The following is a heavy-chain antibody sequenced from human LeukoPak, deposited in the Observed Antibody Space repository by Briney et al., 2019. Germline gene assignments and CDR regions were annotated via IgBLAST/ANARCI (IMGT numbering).Heavy chain of an antibody. V-gene: IGHV4-59*01. CDR2: IYYSGST. CDR1: GGSISSYY. Sequence: SETLSLTCTVSGGSISSYYWSWIRQPPGKGLEWIGYIYYSGSTNYNPSLKSRVIISEDTSKNQFSLKLSSVTAADTAVYYCARDRVYYMDVWGKGTTVTVSS. J-gene: IGHJ6*03. CDR3: ARDRVYYMDV.